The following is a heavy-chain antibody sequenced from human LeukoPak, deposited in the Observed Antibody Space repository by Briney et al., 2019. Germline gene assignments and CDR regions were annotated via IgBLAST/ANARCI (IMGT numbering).Heavy chain of an antibody. V-gene: IGHV4-34*01. CDR1: GGSFSGYY. CDR2: INHSGST. D-gene: IGHD6-13*01. CDR3: ASLPRGSSSWYSRYFDY. Sequence: KPSETLSLTCAVYGGSFSGYYWSWIRQPPGKGLEWVGEINHSGSTNYNPSLKSRVTISVDTSKNQFSLKLSPVTAADTAVYYCASLPRGSSSWYSRYFDYWGQGTLVTVSS. J-gene: IGHJ4*02.